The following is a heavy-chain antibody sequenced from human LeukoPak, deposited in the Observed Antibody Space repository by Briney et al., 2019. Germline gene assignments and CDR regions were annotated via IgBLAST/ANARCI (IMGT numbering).Heavy chain of an antibody. Sequence: GGSLRLSCAASGFTFSDYYMSWIRQAPGKGLEWVSYISSSGSTIYYADSVKGRFTISRDNAKNSLYLQMNSLRAEDTAVYYCARGAREVTTGSHWFDPWGQGTLVTVSS. CDR1: GFTFSDYY. CDR2: ISSSGSTI. J-gene: IGHJ5*02. V-gene: IGHV3-11*01. D-gene: IGHD4-11*01. CDR3: ARGAREVTTGSHWFDP.